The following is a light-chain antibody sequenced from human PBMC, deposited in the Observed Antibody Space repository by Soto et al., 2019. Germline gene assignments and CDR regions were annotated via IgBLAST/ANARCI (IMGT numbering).Light chain of an antibody. CDR2: EAS. CDR3: QQYTTFSWT. CDR1: LSISRW. V-gene: IGKV1-5*03. J-gene: IGKJ1*01. Sequence: DIQMTQSPSTLSAFVGDRVTITCRASLSISRWLAWYQQKPEKAPKLLISEASTLESGVPSRFSGSGSGTEFSLTISSLQPDDFATYYCQQYTTFSWTFGQGTKVEVK.